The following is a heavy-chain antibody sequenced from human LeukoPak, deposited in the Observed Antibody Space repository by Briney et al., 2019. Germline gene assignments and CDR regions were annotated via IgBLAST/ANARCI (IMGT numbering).Heavy chain of an antibody. D-gene: IGHD6-13*01. J-gene: IGHJ6*02. CDR2: IYSGGST. CDR1: GGSISSSTYD. V-gene: IGHV4-39*07. CDR3: ARERRPGYSSSWSYGMDV. Sequence: SETLSLTCSASGGSISSSTYDWGWIRQSPGKGLEWIGTIYSGGSTYYNPSLKSRVTLSVDTSKNHFYLKLNSVTAADTAVYYCARERRPGYSSSWSYGMDVWGQGTTVTVSS.